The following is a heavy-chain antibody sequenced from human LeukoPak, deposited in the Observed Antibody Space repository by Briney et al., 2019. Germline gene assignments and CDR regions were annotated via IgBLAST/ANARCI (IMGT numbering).Heavy chain of an antibody. Sequence: GGSLRLSCTASGFTFTSFWISWVRLAPGEWLESVANIKPDGSVQFYGDSVKGRFTISRDNAKNSLYLQMNKLRAEDTALYYCATSYDSSGCDWGQGTLVTVSS. CDR3: ATSYDSSGCD. J-gene: IGHJ4*02. D-gene: IGHD3-22*01. CDR2: IKPDGSVQ. V-gene: IGHV3-7*01. CDR1: GFTFTSFW.